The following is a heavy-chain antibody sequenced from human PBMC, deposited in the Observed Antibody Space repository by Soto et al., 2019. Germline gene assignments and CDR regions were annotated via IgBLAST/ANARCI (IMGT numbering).Heavy chain of an antibody. V-gene: IGHV1-8*01. CDR2: MNPNSGNT. CDR1: GYTFTSHD. Sequence: QVQLVQSGAEVKKSGASVKVSCKASGYTFTSHDINWVRQATGQGLEWMGWMNPNSGNTGYAQKFQGRVTMTRNTXISTAYMELSSLRSEDTAVDYCARWDYGDYARFDYWGQGTLVTVSS. D-gene: IGHD4-17*01. J-gene: IGHJ4*02. CDR3: ARWDYGDYARFDY.